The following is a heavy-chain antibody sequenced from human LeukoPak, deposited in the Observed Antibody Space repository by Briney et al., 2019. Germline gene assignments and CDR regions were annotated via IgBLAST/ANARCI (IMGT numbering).Heavy chain of an antibody. CDR3: ARGPLGYCSSTSCRNYYYYYYGMDV. J-gene: IGHJ6*02. V-gene: IGHV4-34*01. CDR2: INHSGST. D-gene: IGHD2-2*01. CDR1: GGSFSGYY. Sequence: PSETLSLTCAVYGGSFSGYYWSWIRQPPGKGLEWIGEINHSGSTNYNPSLKSRVTISVDTSKNQFSLKLSSVTAADTAVYYCARGPLGYCSSTSCRNYYYYYYGMDVWGQGTTVTVSS.